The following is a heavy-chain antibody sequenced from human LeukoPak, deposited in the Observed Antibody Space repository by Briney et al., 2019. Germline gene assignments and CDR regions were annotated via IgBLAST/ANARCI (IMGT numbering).Heavy chain of an antibody. CDR2: IYHSGST. J-gene: IGHJ3*02. CDR3: ARVEADMVRGVGGAFDI. V-gene: IGHV4-30-2*01. Sequence: SETLSLTCTVSGGSISSGGYYWSWIRQPPGKGLEWIGYIYHSGSTYYNPSLKSRVTISVDRSKNQFSLKLSSVTAADTAVYYCARVEADMVRGVGGAFDIWGQGTMVTVSS. CDR1: GGSISSGGYY. D-gene: IGHD3-10*01.